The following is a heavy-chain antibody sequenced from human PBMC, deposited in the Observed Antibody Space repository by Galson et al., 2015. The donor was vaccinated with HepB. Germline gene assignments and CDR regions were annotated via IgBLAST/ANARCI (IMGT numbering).Heavy chain of an antibody. D-gene: IGHD5-18*01. V-gene: IGHV3-23*01. CDR2: ISGSGGST. CDR3: ANLRSGYSYGDAFDI. J-gene: IGHJ3*02. Sequence: SLRLSCAASGFTFSSYAMSWVRQAPGKGLEWVSAISGSGGSTYYADSVKGRFTISRDNSKNTLYLQMNSLRAEDTAVYYCANLRSGYSYGDAFDIWGQGTMVTVSS. CDR1: GFTFSSYA.